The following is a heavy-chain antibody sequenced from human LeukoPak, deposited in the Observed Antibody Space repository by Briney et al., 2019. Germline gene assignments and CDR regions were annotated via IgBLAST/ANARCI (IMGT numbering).Heavy chain of an antibody. J-gene: IGHJ4*02. Sequence: GGSLRLSCAASGFTFISYNMNWVRQAPGKGLEWVSSISSSSSYIYYADSVKGRFTISRDNAKNSLYLQMNSLRAEDTAVYYCARDRVAVAGTRALYYFDYWGQGTLVTVSS. CDR1: GFTFISYN. V-gene: IGHV3-21*01. CDR3: ARDRVAVAGTRALYYFDY. CDR2: ISSSSSYI. D-gene: IGHD6-19*01.